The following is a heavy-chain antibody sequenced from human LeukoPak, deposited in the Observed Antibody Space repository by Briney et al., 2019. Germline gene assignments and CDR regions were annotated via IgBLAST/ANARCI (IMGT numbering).Heavy chain of an antibody. Sequence: ASVKVSCKASGYTFTGYYIHWVRQSPGQGLEWMGGIIPIFGTANYAQKFQGRVTITTDESTSTAYMELSSLRSEDTAVYYCARQGLAYSSGWFDYWGQGTLVTVSS. CDR1: GYTFTGYY. D-gene: IGHD6-19*01. J-gene: IGHJ4*02. V-gene: IGHV1-69*05. CDR2: IIPIFGTA. CDR3: ARQGLAYSSGWFDY.